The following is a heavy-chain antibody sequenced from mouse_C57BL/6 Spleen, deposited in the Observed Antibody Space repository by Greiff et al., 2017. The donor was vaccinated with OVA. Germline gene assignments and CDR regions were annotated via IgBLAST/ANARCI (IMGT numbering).Heavy chain of an antibody. Sequence: QVQLQQPGAELVRPGSSVKLSCKASGYTFTSYWMDWVKQRPGQGLEWIGNIYPSDSETHYNQKFKDKATLTVDKSSSTAYMQLSSLTSEDSAVYYCARHDGYYYFDYWGQGTTLTVSS. CDR2: IYPSDSET. D-gene: IGHD2-3*01. J-gene: IGHJ2*01. CDR1: GYTFTSYW. V-gene: IGHV1-61*01. CDR3: ARHDGYYYFDY.